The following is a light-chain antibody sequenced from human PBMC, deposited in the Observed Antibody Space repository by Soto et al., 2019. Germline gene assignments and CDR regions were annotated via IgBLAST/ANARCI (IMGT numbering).Light chain of an antibody. Sequence: EIWLTQSPGTLSLSPGDRATLSWRGSQSLSNRELDWYQKKTGQAPRLLIYGASSRATGIPERLSGSGSGTDFTITISRMQTEDFATYYCQQSYRNIRTFGQGTKVDIK. J-gene: IGKJ1*01. CDR2: GAS. CDR1: QSLSNRE. CDR3: QQSYRNIRT. V-gene: IGKV3-20*01.